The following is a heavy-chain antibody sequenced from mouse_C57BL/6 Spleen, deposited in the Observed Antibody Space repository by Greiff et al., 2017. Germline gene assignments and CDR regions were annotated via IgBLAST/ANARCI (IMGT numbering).Heavy chain of an antibody. D-gene: IGHD4-1*01. CDR2: IYPGDGDT. CDR3: ARSGGTGTRAWFAY. CDR1: GYAFSSYW. J-gene: IGHJ3*01. Sequence: QVQLQQSGAELVKPGASVKISCKASGYAFSSYWMNWVKQRPGKGLEWIGQIYPGDGDTNYNGKFKGKATLTADKSSSTAYMQLSSLTSEDSAVYFCARSGGTGTRAWFAYWGQGTLVTVSA. V-gene: IGHV1-80*01.